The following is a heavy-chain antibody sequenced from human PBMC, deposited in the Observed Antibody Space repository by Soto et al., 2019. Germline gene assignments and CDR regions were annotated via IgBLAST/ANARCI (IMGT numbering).Heavy chain of an antibody. V-gene: IGHV4-39*01. Sequence: PSETLSLTCAVSGGSIRGSSFFWGWIRQPPGKGLEWIGSIYYSGRIYSNTSLKSRVTISVDTPNNQFSLKLASVTAADTAMYYCARHRSTYYFDYWGQGTLVTVSS. J-gene: IGHJ4*02. CDR2: IYYSGRI. CDR1: GGSIRGSSFF. CDR3: ARHRSTYYFDY.